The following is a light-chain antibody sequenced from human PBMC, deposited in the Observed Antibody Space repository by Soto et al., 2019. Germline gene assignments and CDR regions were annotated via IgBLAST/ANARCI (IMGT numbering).Light chain of an antibody. J-gene: IGKJ4*01. V-gene: IGKV3-11*01. CDR3: QQRSNWLT. Sequence: EIVLTQSPATLSLSPGERATLSCRASQSVSSYLAWYQQKPGQAPRLLIYDASNRATGIPARFSGSGSGTDFTLTISSLDPEDFAVYYCQQRSNWLTFGGGTKVELK. CDR2: DAS. CDR1: QSVSSY.